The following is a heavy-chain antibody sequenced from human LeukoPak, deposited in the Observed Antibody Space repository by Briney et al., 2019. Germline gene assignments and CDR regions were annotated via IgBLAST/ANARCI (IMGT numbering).Heavy chain of an antibody. CDR3: ARDRQRYYGMDV. CDR1: GYTFTGYY. CDR2: INPNSGGT. Sequence: ASVKVSCKASGYTFTGYYMHWVRQAPGQGLERMGWINPNSGGTNYAQKFQGRVTMTRDTSISTAYMELSRLRSDDTAVYYCARDRQRYYGMDVWGQGTTVTVSS. J-gene: IGHJ6*02. V-gene: IGHV1-2*02.